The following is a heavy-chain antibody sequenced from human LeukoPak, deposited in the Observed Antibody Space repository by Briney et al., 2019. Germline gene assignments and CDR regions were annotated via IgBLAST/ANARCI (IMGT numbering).Heavy chain of an antibody. Sequence: SETLSLTCTVSGGSISSYYWTWLRQPAGKGLEWIGRIYPSGSSNYNPSLTSRVTMSVDTSKNQFSLKLSSVGAAGVAVYYSASVGYGGDLDYSRQETLVSVSS. D-gene: IGHD4-23*01. CDR1: GGSISSYY. CDR2: IYPSGSS. V-gene: IGHV4-4*07. CDR3: ASVGYGGDLDY. J-gene: IGHJ4*02.